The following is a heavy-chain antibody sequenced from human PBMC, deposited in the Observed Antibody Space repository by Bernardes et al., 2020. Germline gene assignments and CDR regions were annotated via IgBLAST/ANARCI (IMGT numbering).Heavy chain of an antibody. D-gene: IGHD2-15*01. V-gene: IGHV3-48*01. CDR3: ARVRYCSGGSCPDY. Sequence: GGSLRLSCAASGFTFSSYSMNWVRQAPGKGLEWVSYISSSSSTIYYADSVKGRFTISRDNAKNSLYLQMNSLRAEDTAVYYCARVRYCSGGSCPDYWGQGTLVTVSS. CDR2: ISSSSSTI. J-gene: IGHJ4*02. CDR1: GFTFSSYS.